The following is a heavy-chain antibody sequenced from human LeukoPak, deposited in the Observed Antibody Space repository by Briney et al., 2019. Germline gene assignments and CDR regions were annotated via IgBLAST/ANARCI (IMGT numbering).Heavy chain of an antibody. CDR1: GFIFSSYG. CDR2: IRYDGSNK. CDR3: AKDLLRGDWFDP. D-gene: IGHD6-25*01. J-gene: IGHJ5*02. V-gene: IGHV3-30*02. Sequence: GGSLRLSCAASGFIFSSYGMHWVRQAPGKGLEWVAFIRYDGSNKYYADSVKGRFTISRDNSKNTLYLQMNSLRAEDTAVYYCAKDLLRGDWFDPWGQGTLVTVSS.